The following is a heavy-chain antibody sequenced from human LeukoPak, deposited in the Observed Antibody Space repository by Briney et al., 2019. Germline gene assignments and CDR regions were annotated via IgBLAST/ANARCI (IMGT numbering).Heavy chain of an antibody. CDR3: ARSGIAAASDAFDI. CDR2: IYSGGST. CDR1: GFTVSSNY. V-gene: IGHV3-53*01. D-gene: IGHD6-13*01. J-gene: IGHJ3*02. Sequence: GGSLRLSCAASGFTVSSNYMSWVRQAPGKGLEWVSVIYSGGSTYYADSVKGRFTISRDNSKNTLYLQMNSLRAEDTAVYYCARSGIAAASDAFDIWGQETMVTVSS.